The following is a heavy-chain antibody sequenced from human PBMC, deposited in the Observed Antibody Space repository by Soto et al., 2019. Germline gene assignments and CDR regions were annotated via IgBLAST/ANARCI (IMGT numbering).Heavy chain of an antibody. CDR1: GGSFSGYY. Sequence: QVQLQQWGAGLLKPSETLSLTCAVYGGSFSGYYWSWIRQPPGKGLEWIGEINHSGSTNYNPSLKSRVTISVDTSKNQFSLKLSSVTAADTAVHYCARGRTGNYYYYYGMDVWGQGTTVTVSS. J-gene: IGHJ6*02. CDR2: INHSGST. V-gene: IGHV4-34*01. CDR3: ARGRTGNYYYYYGMDV.